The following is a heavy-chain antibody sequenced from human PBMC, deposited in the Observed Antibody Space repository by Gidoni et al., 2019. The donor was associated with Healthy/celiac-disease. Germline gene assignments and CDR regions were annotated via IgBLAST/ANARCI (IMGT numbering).Heavy chain of an antibody. J-gene: IGHJ4*02. D-gene: IGHD3-22*01. CDR1: GFTFSRYA. V-gene: IGHV3-23*01. CDR3: AKGNNYYDSSGYLSYFDY. CDR2: ISGSGGST. Sequence: EVQLLESGGGLVQPGGSLRLSCAASGFTFSRYAMSWVRQAPGKGLEWVSAISGSGGSTYYADSVKGRFTISRDNSKNTLYLQMNSLRAEDTAVYYCAKGNNYYDSSGYLSYFDYWGQGTLVTVSS.